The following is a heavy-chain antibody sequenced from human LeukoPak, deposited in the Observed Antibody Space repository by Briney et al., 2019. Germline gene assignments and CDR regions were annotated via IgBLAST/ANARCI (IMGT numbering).Heavy chain of an antibody. D-gene: IGHD1-1*01. CDR1: GFTFNSYA. CDR3: ARSQSTTAESF. J-gene: IGHJ4*02. Sequence: GGSLRLSCAASGFTFNSYAMHWVRQAPGKGLEWVAVISYDGSNKYYADSVKGRFTISRDNSKNTLYLQMNSLRAEDTAVYYCARSQSTTAESFWGQGTLVTVSS. CDR2: ISYDGSNK. V-gene: IGHV3-30-3*01.